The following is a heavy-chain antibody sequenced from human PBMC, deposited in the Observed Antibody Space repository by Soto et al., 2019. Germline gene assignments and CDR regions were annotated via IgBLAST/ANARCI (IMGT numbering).Heavy chain of an antibody. Sequence: PGESLKISCEGSGYTFANHWIGWVRQMPGKGLEWMGIIYPGDSDTTYSPSFQGQVTISADKSISTAYLQWSSLRSSDTAMYYCARSFDSAILDAFDICGQGPMVTV. V-gene: IGHV5-51*01. CDR2: IYPGDSDT. CDR1: GYTFANHW. J-gene: IGHJ3*02. D-gene: IGHD2-21*01. CDR3: ARSFDSAILDAFDI.